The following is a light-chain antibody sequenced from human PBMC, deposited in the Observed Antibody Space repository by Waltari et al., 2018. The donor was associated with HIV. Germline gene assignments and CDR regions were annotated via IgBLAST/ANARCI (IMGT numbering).Light chain of an antibody. Sequence: EIVMTQSPATLSVSPGERATLSCRASQSIGSRLAWYQQEPGQAPRLLIYGASTRATGIPVRISGSGSGTDFTLTISSLQSEDVAVYYCQQYNSWPPYTFGQGTKLEIK. CDR3: QQYNSWPPYT. CDR1: QSIGSR. J-gene: IGKJ2*01. V-gene: IGKV3-15*01. CDR2: GAS.